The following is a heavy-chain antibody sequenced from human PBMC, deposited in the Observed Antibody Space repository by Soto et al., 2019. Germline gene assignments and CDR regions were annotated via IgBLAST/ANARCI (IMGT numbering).Heavy chain of an antibody. D-gene: IGHD6-19*01. J-gene: IGHJ5*02. V-gene: IGHV4-4*01. CDR1: GGTIRSPDS. CDR3: VSVRGRYRSGSSWFAP. CDR2: IFQSGST. Sequence: VSGGTIRSPDSRGCRRQPPGKGLEWIGEIFQSGSTTYTPSLESRVTISVDKSKNQFSLTLTSVTAADTVVYFCVSVRGRYRSGSSWFAPWGQ.